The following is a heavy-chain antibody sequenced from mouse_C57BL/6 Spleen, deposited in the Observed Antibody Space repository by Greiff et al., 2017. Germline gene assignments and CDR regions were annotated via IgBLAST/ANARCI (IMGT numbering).Heavy chain of an antibody. Sequence: EVQVVESGGDLVKPGGSLKLSCAASGFTFSSYGMSWVRQTPDKRLEWVATISSGGSYTYYPDSVKGRFTISRDNAKNTLYLQMSSLKSEDTAMYYCARRETGTGFAYWGQGTLVTVSA. D-gene: IGHD4-1*01. CDR3: ARRETGTGFAY. J-gene: IGHJ3*01. CDR2: ISSGGSYT. V-gene: IGHV5-6*01. CDR1: GFTFSSYG.